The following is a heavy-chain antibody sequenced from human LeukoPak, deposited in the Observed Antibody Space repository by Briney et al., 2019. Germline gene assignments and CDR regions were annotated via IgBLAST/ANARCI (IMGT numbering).Heavy chain of an antibody. D-gene: IGHD2-15*01. Sequence: GASVKVSCKASGYTFTGYYMHWVRQAPGQGLGWMGWINPNSGGTNYAQKFQGRVTMTRDTSISTAYMELSRLRSDDTAVYYCARDKGYCSGGSCYWLPDDYWGQGTLVTVSS. CDR1: GYTFTGYY. V-gene: IGHV1-2*02. CDR3: ARDKGYCSGGSCYWLPDDY. CDR2: INPNSGGT. J-gene: IGHJ4*02.